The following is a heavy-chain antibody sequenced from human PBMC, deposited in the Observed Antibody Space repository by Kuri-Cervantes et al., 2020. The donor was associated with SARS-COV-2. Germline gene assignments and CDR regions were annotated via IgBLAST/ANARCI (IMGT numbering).Heavy chain of an antibody. D-gene: IGHD2-2*01. CDR2: IIPMFGTA. CDR1: GDSFSSYS. CDR3: ATAPAAIRMDWFDP. J-gene: IGHJ5*02. V-gene: IGHV1-69*13. Sequence: SVKVSCKASGDSFSSYSFNWVRQAPGQGLEWMGGIIPMFGTADYAQKFQGKVTITADESTSTVYMELTSLRSDDTAVYYCATAPAAIRMDWFDPWGQGTLVTVSS.